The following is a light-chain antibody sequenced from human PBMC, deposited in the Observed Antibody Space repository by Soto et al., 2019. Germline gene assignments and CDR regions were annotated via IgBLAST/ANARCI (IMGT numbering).Light chain of an antibody. Sequence: QPVLTQSPAASASMGASVKLTCTLSSGHSSYAIAWHQQQPEKGPRFLMKLNSDGSHSKGDGISDRFSGSSSGAERYLTISILQSEDEADYYCQTWGADSVIFGGGTKLTVL. CDR1: SGHSSYA. J-gene: IGLJ2*01. CDR3: QTWGADSVI. V-gene: IGLV4-69*01. CDR2: LNSDGSH.